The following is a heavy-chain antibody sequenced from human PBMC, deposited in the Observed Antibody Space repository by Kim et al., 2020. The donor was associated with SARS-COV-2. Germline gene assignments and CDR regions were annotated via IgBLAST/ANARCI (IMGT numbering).Heavy chain of an antibody. J-gene: IGHJ5*02. V-gene: IGHV3-30*01. D-gene: IGHD6-6*01. CDR3: ARDRYSSSPGSNWFDP. Sequence: SVKGRFTISRDNSKNTLYLQMNSLRAEDTAVYYCARDRYSSSPGSNWFDPWGQGTLVTVSS.